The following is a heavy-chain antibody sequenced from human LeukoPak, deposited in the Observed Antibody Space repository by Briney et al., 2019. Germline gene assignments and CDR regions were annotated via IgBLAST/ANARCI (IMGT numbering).Heavy chain of an antibody. CDR2: ISAYNGNT. D-gene: IGHD3-16*02. J-gene: IGHJ4*02. V-gene: IGHV1-18*01. CDR1: GYTCTSYG. CDR3: AVWGSYRPFDY. Sequence: ASVRVSCKASGYTCTSYGISWVRQAPGQGLEWMGWISAYNGNTNYAQKFQGRVTMTTDTSTSTAYMELRSLRSDDTAVYYCAVWGSYRPFDYWGQGTLVTVSP.